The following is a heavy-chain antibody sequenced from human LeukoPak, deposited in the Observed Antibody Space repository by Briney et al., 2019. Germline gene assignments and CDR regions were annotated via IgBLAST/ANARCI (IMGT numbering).Heavy chain of an antibody. Sequence: GGSLRLSCAASGFTFSDYAMSWVRQAPGKGLEWVSTASYYVGKQYHADSVRGRFTVSRDNSRNTVSLQMSSLRVEDTGIYYCAKAGTGADGAGFLCEYWGQGTLVTVSS. D-gene: IGHD1-1*01. CDR2: ASYYVGKQ. CDR1: GFTFSDYA. V-gene: IGHV3-23*01. J-gene: IGHJ4*02. CDR3: AKAGTGADGAGFLCEY.